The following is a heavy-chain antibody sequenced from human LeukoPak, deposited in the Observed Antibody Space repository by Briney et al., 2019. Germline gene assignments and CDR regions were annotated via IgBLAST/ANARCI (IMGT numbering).Heavy chain of an antibody. CDR3: ARRNYDILTGYYRDPNWFDP. CDR2: IYPGDSDT. Sequence: GESLKISRKGSGYSFTSYWIGWVRQMPGKGLEWMGIIYPGDSDTRYSPSFQGQVTISADKSISTAYLQWSSLKASDTAMYYCARRNYDILTGYYRDPNWFDPWGQGTLVTVSS. J-gene: IGHJ5*02. V-gene: IGHV5-51*01. CDR1: GYSFTSYW. D-gene: IGHD3-9*01.